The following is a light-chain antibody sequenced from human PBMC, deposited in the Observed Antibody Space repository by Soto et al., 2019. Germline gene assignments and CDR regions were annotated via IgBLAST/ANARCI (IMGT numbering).Light chain of an antibody. J-gene: IGKJ2*01. CDR1: QSISVH. Sequence: DIQMTQSPSSLSASVGDTVTITCRASQSISVHLNWYQQKPGKVPKLLIYAASNLHSGVPSRFSGSGSETDFALTISSLQPEEFATYYCQQSYITPYTCGQGTRLEIK. CDR2: AAS. V-gene: IGKV1-39*01. CDR3: QQSYITPYT.